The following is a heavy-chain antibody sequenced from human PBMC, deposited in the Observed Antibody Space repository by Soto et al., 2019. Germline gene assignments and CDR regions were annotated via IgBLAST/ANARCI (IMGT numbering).Heavy chain of an antibody. CDR2: IYYSGST. CDR3: ARQGIAAAGTGRDYYYYGMDV. J-gene: IGHJ6*02. CDR1: GGSISSSSYY. V-gene: IGHV4-39*01. D-gene: IGHD6-13*01. Sequence: QLQLQESGPGLVKPSETLSLTCTVSGGSISSSSYYWGWIRQPPGKGLEWIGSIYYSGSTYYNPSLKSRVTISVDTSKKQFSLKRSSVTAADTAVYYCARQGIAAAGTGRDYYYYGMDVWGQGTTVTVSS.